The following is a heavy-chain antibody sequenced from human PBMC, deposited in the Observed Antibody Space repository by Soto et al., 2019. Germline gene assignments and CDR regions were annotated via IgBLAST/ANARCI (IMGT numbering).Heavy chain of an antibody. Sequence: QVQLVQSGAEEKKPGPSVKVSCKASGYTFTSYAMHWVRQAPGQRLEGMGWINAGNGNTKYSQKFQGRVTITRDTSASTAYMELGSLRAEDTAVYYFARIIVGVNALDKWGQGTLVTVSS. D-gene: IGHD2-21*01. CDR2: INAGNGNT. J-gene: IGHJ4*02. CDR1: GYTFTSYA. CDR3: ARIIVGVNALDK. V-gene: IGHV1-3*05.